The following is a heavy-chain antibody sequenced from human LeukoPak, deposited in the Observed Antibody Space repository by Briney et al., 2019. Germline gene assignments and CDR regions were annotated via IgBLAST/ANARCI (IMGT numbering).Heavy chain of an antibody. CDR3: AREGYCSSTSCYRIEYFQH. CDR2: ISAYNGNT. D-gene: IGHD2-2*02. Sequence: ASVKVSCKASGYTFTSYGISWVRQAPGQGLEWRGWISAYNGNTNYAQKLQGRVTMTTDTSTSTAYMELRSLRSDDTAVYYCAREGYCSSTSCYRIEYFQHWGQGTLVTVSS. CDR1: GYTFTSYG. J-gene: IGHJ1*01. V-gene: IGHV1-18*01.